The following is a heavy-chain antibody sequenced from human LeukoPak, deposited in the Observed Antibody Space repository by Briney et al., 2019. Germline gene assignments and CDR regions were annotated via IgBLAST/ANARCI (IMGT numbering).Heavy chain of an antibody. CDR2: ITPILGIA. CDR3: ASSIWVDYYDSSGNNYYYYGMDV. CDR1: GGTFSSYT. D-gene: IGHD3-22*01. J-gene: IGHJ6*02. Sequence: SVKVSCKASGGTFSSYTISWVRQAPGQGLEWMGRITPILGIANYAQKFQGRVTITADKSTSTAYMELSSLRSEDTAVYYCASSIWVDYYDSSGNNYYYYGMDVWGQGTTVTVSS. V-gene: IGHV1-69*02.